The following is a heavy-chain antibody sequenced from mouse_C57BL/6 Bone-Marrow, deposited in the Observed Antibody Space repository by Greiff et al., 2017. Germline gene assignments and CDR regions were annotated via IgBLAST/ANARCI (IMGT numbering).Heavy chain of an antibody. CDR3: ARHGTGY. Sequence: DVQLQESGGGLVQPGGSLKLSCAASGFTFSDYGMAWVRQAPRKGPEWVAFISNLAYSIYYADTVTGRFTISRENAKNTLYLERSSLRSEDTAMYYCARHGTGYWGQGTLVTVSA. CDR1: GFTFSDYG. J-gene: IGHJ3*01. CDR2: ISNLAYSI. V-gene: IGHV5-15*01. D-gene: IGHD4-1*01.